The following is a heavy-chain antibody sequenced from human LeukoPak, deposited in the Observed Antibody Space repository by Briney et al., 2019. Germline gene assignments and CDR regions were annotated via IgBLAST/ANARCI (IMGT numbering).Heavy chain of an antibody. V-gene: IGHV3-21*01. CDR2: ISSSSSYI. D-gene: IGHD2-2*01. CDR3: TKSNIVVVPAAVSDAFDI. CDR1: GFTFISYS. J-gene: IGHJ3*02. Sequence: PGGSLRLSCAASGFTFISYSMNWVRQAPGKGLEWVSSISSSSSYIHYADSVKGRFTISRDNAKNSLYLQMNSLRAEDTAVYYCTKSNIVVVPAAVSDAFDIWGEGTMVIVSS.